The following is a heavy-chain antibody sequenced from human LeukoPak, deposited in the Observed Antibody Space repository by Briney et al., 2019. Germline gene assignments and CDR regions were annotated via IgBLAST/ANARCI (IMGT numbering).Heavy chain of an antibody. CDR2: IWYDGSNK. J-gene: IGHJ4*02. D-gene: IGHD3-22*01. CDR1: GFTFRSYG. CDR3: AREREVIPRRYYYDSSGYCLGY. Sequence: PGRSLRLSCAGSGFTFRSYGMPWVRQAPGKGLEWVAVIWYDGSNKYYADSVKGRFTISRDNSKNTLYLQMNSLRAEDTAVYYCAREREVIPRRYYYDSSGYCLGYWGQGTLVTVSS. V-gene: IGHV3-33*01.